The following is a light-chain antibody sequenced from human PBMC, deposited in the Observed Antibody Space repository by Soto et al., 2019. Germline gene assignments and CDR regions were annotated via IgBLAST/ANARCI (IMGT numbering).Light chain of an antibody. J-gene: IGKJ1*01. Sequence: EIVLTQSPATLSLSPGERATLSCRASQRVSSFLAWYQQKLGQAPRLLIYDASNRATGIPARFSGSGSETDFTLTISSLEPEDFAVYYCQQRSNWPWTFGQGTKVEIK. V-gene: IGKV3-11*01. CDR2: DAS. CDR3: QQRSNWPWT. CDR1: QRVSSF.